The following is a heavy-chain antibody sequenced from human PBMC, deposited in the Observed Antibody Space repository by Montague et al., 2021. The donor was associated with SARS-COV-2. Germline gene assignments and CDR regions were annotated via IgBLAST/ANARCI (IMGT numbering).Heavy chain of an antibody. D-gene: IGHD4-17*01. J-gene: IGHJ3*02. V-gene: IGHV3-30-3*01. CDR3: ARDFDDYGDSPGAFDI. CDR2: ISYDGSNK. CDR1: GFTFSSYA. Sequence: SLRLSCAASGFTFSSYAMHWVRQAPGKGLEWVAVISYDGSNKYHADSVKDRFTISRDNSKNTLYLQMNSLRAEDTAVYYCARDFDDYGDSPGAFDIWGQGTMVTVSS.